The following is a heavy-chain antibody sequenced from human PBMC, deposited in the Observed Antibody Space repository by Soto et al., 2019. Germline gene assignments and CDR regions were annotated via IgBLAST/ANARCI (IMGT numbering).Heavy chain of an antibody. Sequence: QVQLQESGPGLVKPSQTLSLTCTVSGGSISSGDYYWSWIRQPPGKGLEWIGYIYYSGSTYYNPSPKSRVTISVDTSKNQFSLKLSSVTAADTAVYYCARDRGYCISTSCSYWFDPWGQGTLVTVSS. CDR3: ARDRGYCISTSCSYWFDP. J-gene: IGHJ5*02. V-gene: IGHV4-30-4*01. D-gene: IGHD2-2*01. CDR1: GGSISSGDYY. CDR2: IYYSGST.